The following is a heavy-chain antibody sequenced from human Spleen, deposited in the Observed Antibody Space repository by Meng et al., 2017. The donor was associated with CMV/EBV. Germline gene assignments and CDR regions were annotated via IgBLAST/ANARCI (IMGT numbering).Heavy chain of an antibody. Sequence: GESLKISCAASGFTFSSYWMSWVRQAPGKGLEWVANIKQDGSEKYYVDSVKGRFTISRDNAKNSLYLQTNSLRAEDTAVYYCARELTWFGELLSVGARVYYYYGMDVWGQGTTVTVSS. CDR1: GFTFSSYW. V-gene: IGHV3-7*01. CDR3: ARELTWFGELLSVGARVYYYYGMDV. CDR2: IKQDGSEK. J-gene: IGHJ6*02. D-gene: IGHD3-10*01.